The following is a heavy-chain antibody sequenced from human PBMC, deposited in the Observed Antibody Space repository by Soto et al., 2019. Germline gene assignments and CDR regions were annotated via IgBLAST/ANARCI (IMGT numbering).Heavy chain of an antibody. J-gene: IGHJ4*02. Sequence: QVQLVESGGGVVQPGRSLRLSCAASGFTFSSYGMHWVRQAPGKGLEWVAVISYDGSNKYYADSVKGRFTISRDNSKNTLYLQMNSLRAEDTAVYYCPKARGQQLGDFDYWGQGTLVTVSS. CDR1: GFTFSSYG. D-gene: IGHD6-13*01. V-gene: IGHV3-30*18. CDR3: PKARGQQLGDFDY. CDR2: ISYDGSNK.